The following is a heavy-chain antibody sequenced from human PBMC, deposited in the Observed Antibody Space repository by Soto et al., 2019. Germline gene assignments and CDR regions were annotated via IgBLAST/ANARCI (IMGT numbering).Heavy chain of an antibody. CDR3: ARDSSSWYGAFDI. Sequence: SSETLSLTCTVSGGSISSGGYYWSWIRQHPGKGLEWIGYIYYSGSTYYNPSLKSRVTISVDTSKNQFSLKLSSVTAADTAVYYCARDSSSWYGAFDIWGQGTMVTVSS. D-gene: IGHD6-13*01. CDR1: GGSISSGGYY. V-gene: IGHV4-31*03. J-gene: IGHJ3*02. CDR2: IYYSGST.